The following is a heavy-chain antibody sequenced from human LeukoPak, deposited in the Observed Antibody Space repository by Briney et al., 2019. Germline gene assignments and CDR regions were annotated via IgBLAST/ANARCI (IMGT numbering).Heavy chain of an antibody. V-gene: IGHV3-48*02. J-gene: IGHJ4*02. CDR3: ARVNMVGATHFDY. D-gene: IGHD1-26*01. Sequence: QAGGSLRLSCAASGFTFSTYSMIWVRKAPGKGLEWVSYISSSGTTIYYADSVKGRFTISRDNAKHSLYLQMNSLRDDDTAVYYCARVNMVGATHFDYWGQGTLVTVSS. CDR1: GFTFSTYS. CDR2: ISSSGTTI.